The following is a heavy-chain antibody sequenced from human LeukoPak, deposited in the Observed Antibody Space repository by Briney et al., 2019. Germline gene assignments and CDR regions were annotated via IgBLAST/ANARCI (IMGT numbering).Heavy chain of an antibody. CDR2: IYGSDDKT. CDR1: GFTFSNYA. CDR3: AKTQGYYDA. Sequence: GGSLRPSCVASGFTFSNYAMSWVRQAPGKGLELVSGIYGSDDKTVYGDAVKGRFTISRDNSKNTLYLQMNSLRADDTAVYYCAKTQGYYDAWGQGALVTVSS. J-gene: IGHJ5*02. V-gene: IGHV3-23*01. D-gene: IGHD2-15*01.